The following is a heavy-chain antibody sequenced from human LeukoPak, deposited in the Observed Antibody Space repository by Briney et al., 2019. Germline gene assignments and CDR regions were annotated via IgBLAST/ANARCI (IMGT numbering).Heavy chain of an antibody. D-gene: IGHD3-3*01. CDR1: GFTFSDSY. V-gene: IGHV3-11*04. CDR3: ARGRFLEWLSHMDV. Sequence: GGSLRLSCAASGFTFSDSYMTWIRQAPGKGLEWVSYISNTAYTIFYADSVKGRFTISRDNAKNSLYLQMNSLRAEDTAVYYCARGRFLEWLSHMDVWGKGTTVTVSS. J-gene: IGHJ6*03. CDR2: ISNTAYTI.